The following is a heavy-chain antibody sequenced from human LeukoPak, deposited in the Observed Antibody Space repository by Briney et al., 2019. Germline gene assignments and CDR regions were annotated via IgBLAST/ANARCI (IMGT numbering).Heavy chain of an antibody. J-gene: IGHJ4*02. CDR2: INPNSGGT. V-gene: IGHV1-2*02. D-gene: IGHD3-10*01. Sequence: ASVKVSCKASGYTFTGYYMHWVRHAPGQGLEWMGWINPNSGGTNYAQKFQGRVTMTRDTSIGTAYMELSRLRSDDTAVYYCARDRRFGELGVYWGQGTLVTASS. CDR3: ARDRRFGELGVY. CDR1: GYTFTGYY.